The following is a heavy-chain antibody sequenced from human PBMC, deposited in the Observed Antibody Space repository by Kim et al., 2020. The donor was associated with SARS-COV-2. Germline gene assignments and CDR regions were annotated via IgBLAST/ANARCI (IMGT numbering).Heavy chain of an antibody. Sequence: QAPTGRVTISVDTSKNQFSLKLSSVTATDTAVYYCARHVKYYGSGSYQDYWGQGTLVTVSS. CDR3: ARHVKYYGSGSYQDY. J-gene: IGHJ4*02. V-gene: IGHV4-39*01. D-gene: IGHD3-10*01.